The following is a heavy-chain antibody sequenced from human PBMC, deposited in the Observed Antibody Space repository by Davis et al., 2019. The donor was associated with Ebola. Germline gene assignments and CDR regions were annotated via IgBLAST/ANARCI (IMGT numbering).Heavy chain of an antibody. J-gene: IGHJ4*02. Sequence: PGGSLRLSCAAPGFTFSTCYMNWVRQAPGKGLEWVSSISSSSSYIYYADSVKGRFTISRDNAKNSLYLQMNSLRAEDTAVYYCARGPRGGSWIPFDFWGQGTLVTVSS. D-gene: IGHD2-15*01. CDR1: GFTFSTCY. CDR2: ISSSSSYI. V-gene: IGHV3-21*01. CDR3: ARGPRGGSWIPFDF.